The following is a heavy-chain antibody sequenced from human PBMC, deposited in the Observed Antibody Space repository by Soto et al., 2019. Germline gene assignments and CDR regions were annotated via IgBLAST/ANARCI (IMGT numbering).Heavy chain of an antibody. J-gene: IGHJ4*02. V-gene: IGHV4-39*01. Sequence: SETLSLTCTVSGGSISSSSYYWGWIRQPPGKGLEWIGSIYYSGSTHYNPSLKSRVTISVDTSKNQFSLKLSSVTAADTAVYYCARHIPAISISDHWGQGTLVTVSS. CDR1: GGSISSSSYY. CDR2: IYYSGST. CDR3: ARHIPAISISDH. D-gene: IGHD2-21*01.